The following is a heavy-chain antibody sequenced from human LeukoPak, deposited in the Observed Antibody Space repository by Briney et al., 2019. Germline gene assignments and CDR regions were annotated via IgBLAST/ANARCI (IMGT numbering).Heavy chain of an antibody. V-gene: IGHV3-23*01. CDR3: ARELYYYGSGSYSKKGFDY. CDR1: GFTFSSYA. J-gene: IGHJ4*02. Sequence: GGSLRLSCAASGFTFSSYAMSWVRQAPGKGLEWVSAISGSGGSTYYADSVKGRFTISRDNSKNTLYLQMNSLRAEDTAVYYCARELYYYGSGSYSKKGFDYWGQGTLVTVSS. CDR2: ISGSGGST. D-gene: IGHD3-10*01.